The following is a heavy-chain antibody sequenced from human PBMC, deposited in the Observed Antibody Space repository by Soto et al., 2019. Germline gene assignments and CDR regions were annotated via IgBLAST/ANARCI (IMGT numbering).Heavy chain of an antibody. CDR3: ALSALDAFDI. Sequence: PGGSLRLSCAASGFTISNYGMHWVRQAPGKGLEWVAVILYDGSNKYYADSVKGRFTISRDNSKNTLYLQMNGLRAEDTAVYYCALSALDAFDIWGQGTVVTVSS. J-gene: IGHJ3*02. CDR2: ILYDGSNK. CDR1: GFTISNYG. V-gene: IGHV3-30*03.